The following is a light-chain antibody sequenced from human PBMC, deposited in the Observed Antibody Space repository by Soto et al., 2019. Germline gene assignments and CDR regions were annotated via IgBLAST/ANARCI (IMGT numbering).Light chain of an antibody. V-gene: IGLV2-14*01. Sequence: QSVLTQPASVSGSPGQSITISCTGTSSDIGAYNHVSWYQQYPGKAPTLVIYEVTNRPSGVSSRFSGSKSGNTASLTISGLQAEDEGDYYCSSYTTSDTWVXGGGTKSPS. CDR1: SSDIGAYNH. CDR3: SSYTTSDTWV. J-gene: IGLJ3*02. CDR2: EVT.